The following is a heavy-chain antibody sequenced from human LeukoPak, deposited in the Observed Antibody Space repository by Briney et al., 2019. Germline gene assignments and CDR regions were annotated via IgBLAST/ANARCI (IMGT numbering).Heavy chain of an antibody. J-gene: IGHJ4*02. Sequence: GTSLRLSCAASGFTFISYAIHWVRQAPGKGLEWVAVISFHGTDSFYADPVKGRFTISRDNSRNTLSLQMNSLRAEDTAVYYCAKKDRGDYGALNYFDYWGQGTLVTVSS. CDR2: ISFHGTDS. D-gene: IGHD4-17*01. V-gene: IGHV3-30*18. CDR3: AKKDRGDYGALNYFDY. CDR1: GFTFISYA.